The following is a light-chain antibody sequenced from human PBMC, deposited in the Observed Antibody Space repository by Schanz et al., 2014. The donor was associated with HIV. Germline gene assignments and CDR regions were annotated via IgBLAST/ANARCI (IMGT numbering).Light chain of an antibody. V-gene: IGLV2-14*03. CDR2: DVT. Sequence: QSALTQPASVSGSPGQSITISCTGVRGDVGDHNYVSWYQQQPGKAPKLLLYDVTYRPSGISRRFSGSKSGNTASLTISGLQPEDEADYYCSSLTTSSAPVFGTGTKVTVL. J-gene: IGLJ1*01. CDR1: RGDVGDHNY. CDR3: SSLTTSSAPV.